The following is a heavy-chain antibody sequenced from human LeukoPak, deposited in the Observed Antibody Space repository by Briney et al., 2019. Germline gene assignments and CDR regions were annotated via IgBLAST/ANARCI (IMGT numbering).Heavy chain of an antibody. V-gene: IGHV3-30*18. CDR1: GFTFSSYG. J-gene: IGHJ6*04. CDR2: IWYGGSNK. Sequence: GRSLRLSCAASGFTFSSYGMHWVRQAPGKGLEWVAVIWYGGSNKYYADSVKGRFTISRDNSKNTLYLQMNSLRAEDTAVYYCAKDRSYIRFPGGLDVWGKGTTVTVSS. CDR3: AKDRSYIRFPGGLDV. D-gene: IGHD3-3*01.